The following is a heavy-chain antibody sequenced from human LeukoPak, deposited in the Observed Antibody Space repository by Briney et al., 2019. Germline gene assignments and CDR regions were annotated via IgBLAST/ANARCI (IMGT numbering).Heavy chain of an antibody. D-gene: IGHD3-22*01. CDR2: ISAYNGNT. CDR3: ARVATGDYYDSSGPHYYYYYYMDV. V-gene: IGHV1-18*01. J-gene: IGHJ6*03. Sequence: ASVNVSCKASVYTFTSYGISWVRQAPGQGREWMGWISAYNGNTNYAQKLQGRVTITTDTSTSTAYMELRSLRSDDTAVYYCARVATGDYYDSSGPHYYYYYYMDVWGKGTTVTVSS. CDR1: VYTFTSYG.